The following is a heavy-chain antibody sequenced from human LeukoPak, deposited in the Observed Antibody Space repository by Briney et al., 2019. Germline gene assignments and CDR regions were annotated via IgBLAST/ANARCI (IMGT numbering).Heavy chain of an antibody. CDR2: TYYRSKWYN. CDR1: GDSVSNNSAA. Sequence: SQTLSLTCAISGDSVSNNSAAWNWIRQSPSRGLAWLGRTYYRSKWYNDYALSVKSRITINPDTSKNHFSLQLKSVAPEDTAVYYCARENGSPYYFDYWGQGTLVTVSS. V-gene: IGHV6-1*01. D-gene: IGHD2-8*01. J-gene: IGHJ4*02. CDR3: ARENGSPYYFDY.